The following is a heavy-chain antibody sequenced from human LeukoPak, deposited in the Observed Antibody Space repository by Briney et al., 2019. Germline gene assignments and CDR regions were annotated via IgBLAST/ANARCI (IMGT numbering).Heavy chain of an antibody. CDR1: GGTFSSYA. J-gene: IGHJ4*02. V-gene: IGHV7-4-1*02. CDR3: ARVTFGGVRGVIITIDY. D-gene: IGHD3-10*01. Sequence: ASVTVSCTASGGTFSSYAISWVRQAPGQGLEWMGWINTNTGNPTYAQGFTGRFVFSLDTSVSTAYLQISSLKAEDTAVYYCARVTFGGVRGVIITIDYWGQGTLVTVSS. CDR2: INTNTGNP.